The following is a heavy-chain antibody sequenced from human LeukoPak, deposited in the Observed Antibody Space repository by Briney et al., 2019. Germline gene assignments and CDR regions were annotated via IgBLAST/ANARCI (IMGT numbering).Heavy chain of an antibody. D-gene: IGHD3-10*01. J-gene: IGHJ4*02. V-gene: IGHV1-2*02. CDR1: GYTFTGYN. CDR3: ARVKWGSGSYYGDFDY. Sequence: ASVKVSCKASGYTFTGYNMHWVRQAPGQGLEWMGWINPNSGGTNYAQKFQGRVTMTRDTSISTAYMELSRLRSDDTAVYYCARVKWGSGSYYGDFDYWGQGTLVTVSS. CDR2: INPNSGGT.